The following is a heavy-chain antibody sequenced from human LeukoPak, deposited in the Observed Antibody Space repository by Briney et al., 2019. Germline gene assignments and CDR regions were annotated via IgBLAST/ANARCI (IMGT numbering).Heavy chain of an antibody. D-gene: IGHD3-9*01. CDR2: IYYGGST. J-gene: IGHJ4*02. CDR1: GGSISSYY. Sequence: PSETLSLTCTVSGGSISSYYWSWIRQPPGKGLEWIGYIYYGGSTNYNPSLKSRVTISVDTSKNQFSLKLSSVTAADTAVYYCATGLRYFDWSYFDYWGQGTLVTVSS. V-gene: IGHV4-59*01. CDR3: ATGLRYFDWSYFDY.